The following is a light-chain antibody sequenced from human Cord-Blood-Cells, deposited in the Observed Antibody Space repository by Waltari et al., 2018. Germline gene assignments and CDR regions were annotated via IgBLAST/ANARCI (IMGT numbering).Light chain of an antibody. CDR3: QSYDSSLSGWV. CDR2: GNN. J-gene: IGLJ3*02. Sequence: QSVLTQPPSVSGAPGQRVTISCTGSSSNIGAGYDVHWSQQLPGPAPKLLIYGNNNRPSGVPDRFSGSKSGTSASLAITGLQAEDEADYYCQSYDSSLSGWVFGGGTKLTVL. V-gene: IGLV1-40*01. CDR1: SSNIGAGYD.